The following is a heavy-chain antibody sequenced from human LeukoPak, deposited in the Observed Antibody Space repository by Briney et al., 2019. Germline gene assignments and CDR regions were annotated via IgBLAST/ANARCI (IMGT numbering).Heavy chain of an antibody. V-gene: IGHV4-59*01. J-gene: IGHJ4*02. CDR1: GDPISGFY. CDR3: ARGQMTAVPLLDY. D-gene: IGHD4-11*01. CDR2: THYSAST. Sequence: SETLSLTCTVSGDPISGFYWAWIRQPPGRGLEWIGYTHYSASTNYNPSLKSRVTISSDTSKKQFSLKMSSVTAADTAVYYCARGQMTAVPLLDYWGQGALVTVSS.